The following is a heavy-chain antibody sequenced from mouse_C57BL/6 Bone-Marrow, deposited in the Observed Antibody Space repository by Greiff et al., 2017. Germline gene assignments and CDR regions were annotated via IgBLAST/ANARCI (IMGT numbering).Heavy chain of an antibody. Sequence: EVQVVESGGDLVKPGGSLKLSCAASGFTFSSYGMSWVRQTPDKRLEWVATISSGGSYTYYPDSVKGRFTISRDNAKNTLYLQMSSLKSEDTAMYYCARRVHLSRYFDVWGTGTTVTVSS. CDR2: ISSGGSYT. D-gene: IGHD1-1*01. CDR1: GFTFSSYG. J-gene: IGHJ1*03. V-gene: IGHV5-6*01. CDR3: ARRVHLSRYFDV.